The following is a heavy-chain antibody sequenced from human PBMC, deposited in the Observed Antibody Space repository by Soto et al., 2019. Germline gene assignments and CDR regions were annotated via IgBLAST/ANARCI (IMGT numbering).Heavy chain of an antibody. J-gene: IGHJ6*02. V-gene: IGHV5-10-1*01. D-gene: IGHD2-15*01. Sequence: PGESLKISCKSSGYSLATYWITWVRQMPGKGLEWMGRIDPSDSYINYSPSFQGRVTISAGKSLNTAYLQWSSLEASDTAMYYCARLGDCSGGSCFSRYYYHGMDVWGQGTTVTVSS. CDR1: GYSLATYW. CDR3: ARLGDCSGGSCFSRYYYHGMDV. CDR2: IDPSDSYI.